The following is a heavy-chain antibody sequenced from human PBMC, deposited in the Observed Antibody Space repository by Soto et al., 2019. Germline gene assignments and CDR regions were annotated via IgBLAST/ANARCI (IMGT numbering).Heavy chain of an antibody. CDR2: TYYRSKWYN. CDR3: ARALTVRGVIILPWYYYYYMDV. CDR1: GDSVSSNSAA. J-gene: IGHJ6*03. V-gene: IGHV6-1*01. D-gene: IGHD3-10*01. Sequence: KQSQTLSLTCAISGDSVSSNSAAWNWIRQSPSRGLEWLGRTYYRSKWYNDYAVSVKSRITINPDTSKNQFSLQLNSVTPEDTAVYYCARALTVRGVIILPWYYYYYMDVWGKGTTVTVSS.